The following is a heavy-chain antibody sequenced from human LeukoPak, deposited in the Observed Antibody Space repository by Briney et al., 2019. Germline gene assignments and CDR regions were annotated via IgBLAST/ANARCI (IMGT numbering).Heavy chain of an antibody. D-gene: IGHD3-3*01. Sequence: SETLSLTCTVSGGSISSYYWSWIRQPPGKGLEWIGYIYYSGSTNYNPSLKSRVTISVDTSKNQFSLKLSSVTAADTAVYYCARVRTERAPGGFFECLDYWGQGTLVTVSS. CDR2: IYYSGST. CDR3: ARVRTERAPGGFFECLDY. V-gene: IGHV4-59*01. CDR1: GGSISSYY. J-gene: IGHJ4*02.